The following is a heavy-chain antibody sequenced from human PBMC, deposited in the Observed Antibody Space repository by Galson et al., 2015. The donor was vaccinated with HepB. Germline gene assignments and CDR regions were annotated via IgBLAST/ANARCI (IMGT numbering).Heavy chain of an antibody. V-gene: IGHV3-23*01. Sequence: SLRLSCAASGFTFSRYAMSWVRQAPGKGLEWVSAISGSGGSTYYADSVKGRFTISRDNSKNTLYLQMNSLRAEDTAVYYCAKARREWQQLVRTVFDYWGQGTLVTVSS. CDR2: ISGSGGST. CDR1: GFTFSRYA. D-gene: IGHD6-13*01. J-gene: IGHJ4*02. CDR3: AKARREWQQLVRTVFDY.